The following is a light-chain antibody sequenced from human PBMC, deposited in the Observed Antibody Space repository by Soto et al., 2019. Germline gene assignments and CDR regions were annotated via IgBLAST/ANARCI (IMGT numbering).Light chain of an antibody. CDR3: QQYNSYSLYT. J-gene: IGKJ2*01. V-gene: IGKV1-5*01. CDR1: QSISSW. Sequence: DIQMTQSPSTLSASVGDRVTITCRASQSISSWLAWYQQKPGKAPNLLIYDASTLESGVPSRFSGGGSGTEFTLTISSRQPDDFATYHCQQYNSYSLYTFGQGTKLEIK. CDR2: DAS.